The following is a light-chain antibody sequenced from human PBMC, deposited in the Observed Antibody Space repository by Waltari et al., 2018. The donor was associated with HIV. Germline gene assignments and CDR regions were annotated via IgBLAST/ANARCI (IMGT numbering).Light chain of an antibody. CDR1: SSDVGSYNL. V-gene: IGLV2-23*01. CDR3: CSYAGSSLYV. CDR2: EGS. Sequence: QSALTQPASVSGSPGQSITIPCTGTSSDVGSYNLVPWYQQHPGKAPKLMIYEGSKRPSGVSNRFSGSKSGNTASLTISGLQAEDEADYYCCSYAGSSLYVFGTGTKVTVL. J-gene: IGLJ1*01.